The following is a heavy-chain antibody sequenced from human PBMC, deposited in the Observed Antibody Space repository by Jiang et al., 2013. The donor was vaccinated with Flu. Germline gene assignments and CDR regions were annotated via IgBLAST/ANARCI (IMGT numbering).Heavy chain of an antibody. CDR1: GGSFSGYY. CDR3: ARGTPAYSSTWSGMGSAFDI. V-gene: IGHV4-34*01. D-gene: IGHD6-13*01. Sequence: GLLKPSETLSLTCAVYGGSFSGYYWSWIRQPPGKGLEWIGEINHSGSTNYNPSLKSRVTISVDTSKNQFSLKLSSVTAADTAVYYCARGTPAYSSTWSGMGSAFDIWGQGTMVTVSS. CDR2: INHSGST. J-gene: IGHJ3*02.